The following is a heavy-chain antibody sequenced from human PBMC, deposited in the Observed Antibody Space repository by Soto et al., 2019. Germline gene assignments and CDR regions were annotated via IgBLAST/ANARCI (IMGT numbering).Heavy chain of an antibody. CDR3: ARGPRYCSSTTCFAGVNWFDP. Sequence: ASVKVSCKASGYIFTSYGISWVLQAPGQGLEWMGWISGYNGNTNYAQKVQGRVTMTTDTSTNTAYMELRSLTSDDTAVYYCARGPRYCSSTTCFAGVNWFDPWGQGTPVTVSS. CDR1: GYIFTSYG. CDR2: ISGYNGNT. V-gene: IGHV1-18*04. J-gene: IGHJ5*02. D-gene: IGHD2-2*01.